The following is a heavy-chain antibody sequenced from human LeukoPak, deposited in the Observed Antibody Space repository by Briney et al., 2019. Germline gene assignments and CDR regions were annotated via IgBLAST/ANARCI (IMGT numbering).Heavy chain of an antibody. J-gene: IGHJ4*02. Sequence: GGSLRLSCAASGFTLDDYGMSWVRQAPGKGLEWVSGINWNGGSTGYADSVKGRFTISRDNAKNSLYLQMNSLRAEDTALYYCAREAVAGTGYYCDLWGQGPLVTVSS. V-gene: IGHV3-20*04. CDR1: GFTLDDYG. CDR2: INWNGGST. D-gene: IGHD6-19*01. CDR3: AREAVAGTGYYCDL.